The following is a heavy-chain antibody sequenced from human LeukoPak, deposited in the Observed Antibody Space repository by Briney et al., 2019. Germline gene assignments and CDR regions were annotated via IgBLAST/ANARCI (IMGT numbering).Heavy chain of an antibody. CDR1: GGSISSYY. Sequence: SGTLSLTCTVSGGSISSYYWSWIRQPPGKGLEWIGYIYYSGSTNYNPSLKSRVTISVDTSKNQFSLKLSSVTAADTAVYYCARGGRGPTRWLQLRSDYYYYMDVWGKGTTVTVSS. V-gene: IGHV4-59*01. CDR2: IYYSGST. D-gene: IGHD5-24*01. CDR3: ARGGRGPTRWLQLRSDYYYYMDV. J-gene: IGHJ6*03.